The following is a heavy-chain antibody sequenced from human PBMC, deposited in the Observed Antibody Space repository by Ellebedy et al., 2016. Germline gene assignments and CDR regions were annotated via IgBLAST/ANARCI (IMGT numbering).Heavy chain of an antibody. CDR1: GYTFTTFS. CDR3: AKTSGWGYGEN. D-gene: IGHD3-10*01. Sequence: ASVTVSCXASGYTFTTFSITWVRQLPAQGLEWMGFVNTFSGNTKFAQKFQGRVSMTTDSSTHTAYMDLRSLRSDDTAMYYCAKTSGWGYGENWGQGTLVTVSS. V-gene: IGHV1-18*04. J-gene: IGHJ4*02. CDR2: VNTFSGNT.